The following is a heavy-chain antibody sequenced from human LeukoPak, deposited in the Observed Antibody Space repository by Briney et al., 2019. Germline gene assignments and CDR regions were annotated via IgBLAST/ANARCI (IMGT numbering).Heavy chain of an antibody. V-gene: IGHV3-48*01. CDR3: AREGPRGNSQFDY. Sequence: GGSLRLSCAASGFTFSSYRMNWVRQAPGKGLEWISYISSSSSSIYCADSVKGRFTISRDNAKNSLYLQMNSLRAEDTAVYYCAREGPRGNSQFDYWGQGTLVTVSS. D-gene: IGHD2/OR15-2a*01. CDR1: GFTFSSYR. CDR2: ISSSSSSI. J-gene: IGHJ4*02.